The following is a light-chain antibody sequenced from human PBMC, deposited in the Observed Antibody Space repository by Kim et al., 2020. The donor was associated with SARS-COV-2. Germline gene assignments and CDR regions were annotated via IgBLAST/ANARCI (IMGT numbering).Light chain of an antibody. CDR3: SSYTSGSTLGV. J-gene: IGLJ2*01. V-gene: IGLV2-14*03. Sequence: QSVLTQPASVSGSPGQSITISCTGTSSDIGGYNYVSWYQQHPGKAPKLMIYDVTNRPSGVSNRFSGSKSGNTASLTISGLQAEDEADYYCSSYTSGSTLGVFGGGTQLTVL. CDR2: DVT. CDR1: SSDIGGYNY.